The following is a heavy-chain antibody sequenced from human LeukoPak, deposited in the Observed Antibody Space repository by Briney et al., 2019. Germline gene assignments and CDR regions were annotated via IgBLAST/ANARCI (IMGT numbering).Heavy chain of an antibody. CDR3: AKATVDTAMDHFDY. V-gene: IGHV3-9*01. CDR2: ISWNSGSI. J-gene: IGHJ4*02. Sequence: AGGSLRLSCAASGFTFYDYAMHWVRHPRGKGLEWVSGISWNSGSIGYADSVKGRFTISRDNAKNSLYLQMNSLRAEDTALYYCAKATVDTAMDHFDYWGQGTLVTVSS. D-gene: IGHD5-18*01. CDR1: GFTFYDYA.